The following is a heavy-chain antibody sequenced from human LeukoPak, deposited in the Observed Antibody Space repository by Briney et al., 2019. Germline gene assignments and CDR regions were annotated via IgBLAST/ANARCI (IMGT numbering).Heavy chain of an antibody. CDR1: GGSISSYY. CDR3: ARMISSGAMAIVY. J-gene: IGHJ4*02. V-gene: IGHV4-59*01. CDR2: IYYSGST. Sequence: SETLSLTCTVSGGSISSYYWSWIRQPPGKGLEWIGYIYYSGSTNYNPSLKSRVIISVDMTKNRFSPKLSSVTAADTAVYYCARMISSGAMAIVYWGQGTLVTVSS. D-gene: IGHD6-19*01.